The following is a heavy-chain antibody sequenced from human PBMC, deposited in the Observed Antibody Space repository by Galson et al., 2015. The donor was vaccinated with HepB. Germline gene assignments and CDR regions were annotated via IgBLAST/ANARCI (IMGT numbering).Heavy chain of an antibody. CDR1: GYTFTSYG. V-gene: IGHV1-18*01. CDR3: ARGGWGYDFWSGNDY. Sequence: SVKVSCKASGYTFTSYGISWVRQAPGQGLEWMGWISAYNGNTNYAQKLQGRVTMTTDTSTSTAYMELRSLRSDDTAFYYCARGGWGYDFWSGNDYWGQGTLVTVSS. D-gene: IGHD3-3*01. J-gene: IGHJ4*02. CDR2: ISAYNGNT.